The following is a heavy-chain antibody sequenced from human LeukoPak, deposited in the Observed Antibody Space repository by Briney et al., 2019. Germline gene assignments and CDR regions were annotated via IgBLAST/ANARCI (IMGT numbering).Heavy chain of an antibody. Sequence: SQTLSLTCTVSGGSISSGSYYWSWIRQPAGKGLEWIGRIYTSGSTNYNPSLKSRVTISVDTSKNQFSLKLSSVTAADTAVYYCARVPYNPLEPSYWFDPWGQGTLVTVSS. D-gene: IGHD1-1*01. J-gene: IGHJ5*02. CDR3: ARVPYNPLEPSYWFDP. CDR2: IYTSGST. V-gene: IGHV4-61*02. CDR1: GGSISSGSYY.